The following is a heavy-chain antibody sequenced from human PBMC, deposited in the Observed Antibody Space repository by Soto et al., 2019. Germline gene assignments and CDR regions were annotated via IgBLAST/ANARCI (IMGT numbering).Heavy chain of an antibody. CDR3: ARVEGVSYYYYYMDV. CDR2: MNPNNGNT. V-gene: IGHV1-8*01. CDR1: GYTFTSYY. D-gene: IGHD3-3*01. J-gene: IGHJ6*03. Sequence: ASVKVSCKASGYTFTSYYINWVRQATGQGLEWMGWMNPNNGNTGYAQKLQGRVTMTTDTSTSTAYMELRSLRSDDTAVYYCARVEGVSYYYYYMDVWGKGTTVTVSS.